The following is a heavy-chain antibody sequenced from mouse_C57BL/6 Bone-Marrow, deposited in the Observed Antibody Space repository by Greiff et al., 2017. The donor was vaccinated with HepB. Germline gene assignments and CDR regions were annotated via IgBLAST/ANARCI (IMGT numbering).Heavy chain of an antibody. V-gene: IGHV5-17*01. CDR1: GFTFSDYG. D-gene: IGHD2-2*01. J-gene: IGHJ4*01. Sequence: EVHLVESGGGLVKPGGSLKLSCAASGFTFSDYGMHWVRQAPEKGLEWVAYISSGSSTIYYADTVKGRFTISRDNAKNTLFLQMTSLRSEDTAMYYCAPLWLRSYYYAMDYWGQGTSVTVSS. CDR2: ISSGSSTI. CDR3: APLWLRSYYYAMDY.